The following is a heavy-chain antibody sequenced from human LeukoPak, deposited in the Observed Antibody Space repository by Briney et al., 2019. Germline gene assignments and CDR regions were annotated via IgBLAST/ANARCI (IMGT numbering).Heavy chain of an antibody. Sequence: PGGSLRPSCAASGFTFSSYGMHWVRQAPGKGLEWVAVISYDGSNKYYADSVKGRFTISRDNSKNTLYLQMNSLRAEDTAVYYCAKDRYDSSGYYYWGQGTLVTVSS. CDR3: AKDRYDSSGYYY. D-gene: IGHD3-22*01. CDR1: GFTFSSYG. V-gene: IGHV3-30*18. J-gene: IGHJ4*02. CDR2: ISYDGSNK.